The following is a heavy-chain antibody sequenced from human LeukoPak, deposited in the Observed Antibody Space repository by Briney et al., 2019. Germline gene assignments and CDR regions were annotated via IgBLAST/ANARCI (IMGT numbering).Heavy chain of an antibody. V-gene: IGHV3-30*02. CDR2: IRYDGSNK. CDR3: ALGGSYYNTGYFDY. J-gene: IGHJ4*02. D-gene: IGHD1-26*01. Sequence: QSGGSLRLSCAASGFTFSSYGMHWVRQAPGKGLEWVAFIRYDGSNKYYADSVKGRSTISRDNSKNTLYLQMNSLRAEDTAVYYCALGGSYYNTGYFDYWGQGTLVTVSS. CDR1: GFTFSSYG.